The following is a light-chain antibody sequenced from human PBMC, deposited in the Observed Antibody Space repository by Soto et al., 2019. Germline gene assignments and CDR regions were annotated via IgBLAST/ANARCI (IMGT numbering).Light chain of an antibody. V-gene: IGKV3-20*01. CDR3: QQYCNSPLT. Sequence: EIVLTQSPDTLSLSPGERATLSCRASQSVRSSYFAWYQQKPGQPPRLLIFGASTRAPGIPDRFSGSGSGTDFTLTISKLQPEDFGRFYCQQYCNSPLTFAVGTKVDIK. J-gene: IGKJ4*01. CDR1: QSVRSSY. CDR2: GAS.